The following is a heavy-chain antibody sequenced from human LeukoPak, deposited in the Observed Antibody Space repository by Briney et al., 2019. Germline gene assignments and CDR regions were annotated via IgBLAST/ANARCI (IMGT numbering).Heavy chain of an antibody. Sequence: GGSLRLSCAASGFTFSSYAMHWVRQAPGKGLEGVAVISYDGSNKYYADSVKGRFTISRDNSKNTLYLQMNSLRAEDTAVYYCARGGILRYFDWLLPVDYWGQGTLVTVSS. CDR2: ISYDGSNK. D-gene: IGHD3-9*01. V-gene: IGHV3-30*04. J-gene: IGHJ4*02. CDR1: GFTFSSYA. CDR3: ARGGILRYFDWLLPVDY.